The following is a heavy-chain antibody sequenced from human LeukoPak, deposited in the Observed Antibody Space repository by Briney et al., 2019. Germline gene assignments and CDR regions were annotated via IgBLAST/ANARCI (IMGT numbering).Heavy chain of an antibody. J-gene: IGHJ4*02. CDR3: AREVSDVWWLRRGDDY. Sequence: QPGGSLRLSCAASGFTFSSYEMNWVRQAPGKGLEWVSYISSSGSTIYYADSVKGRFTISRDNAKNSLYLQMNSLRAEDTAVYYCAREVSDVWWLRRGDDYWGQGTLVTVSS. CDR1: GFTFSSYE. V-gene: IGHV3-48*03. CDR2: ISSSGSTI. D-gene: IGHD5-12*01.